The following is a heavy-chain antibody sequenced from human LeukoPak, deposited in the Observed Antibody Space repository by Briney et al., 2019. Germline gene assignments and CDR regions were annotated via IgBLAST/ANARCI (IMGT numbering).Heavy chain of an antibody. V-gene: IGHV4-39*07. CDR3: ARDGDGYNEEAFDY. CDR2: IYYSGST. CDR1: GGSISSSSYY. D-gene: IGHD5-24*01. Sequence: SETLSLTCTVSGGSISSSSYYWGWIRQPPGKGLEWIGSIYYSGSTYYNPSLKSRVTISVDTSRNQFSLKLSSVTAADTAVYYCARDGDGYNEEAFDYWGQGTLVAVSS. J-gene: IGHJ4*02.